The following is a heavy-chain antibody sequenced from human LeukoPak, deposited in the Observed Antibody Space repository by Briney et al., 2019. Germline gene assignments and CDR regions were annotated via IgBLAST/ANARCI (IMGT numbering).Heavy chain of an antibody. CDR1: GFTFSSYS. J-gene: IGHJ4*02. V-gene: IGHV3-21*01. CDR2: ISSSRSYK. Sequence: PGGSLRLSCAASGFTFSSYSMNWVRQAPGKGLEWVSSISSSRSYKYYADSVRGRFTISRDNAKKSLYLQMNSLRAEDTAVYYCARDGSLWELPPGYYFDYWGQGTLVTVSS. D-gene: IGHD1-26*01. CDR3: ARDGSLWELPPGYYFDY.